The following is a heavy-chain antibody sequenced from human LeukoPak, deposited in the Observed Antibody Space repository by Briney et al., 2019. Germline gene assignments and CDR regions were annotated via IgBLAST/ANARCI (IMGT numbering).Heavy chain of an antibody. CDR2: IYHSGST. V-gene: IGHV4-4*02. CDR3: ARRAGRFGELLMFFYFDY. Sequence: SGTLSLTCAVSGGSISSSNWWSGARRPPGKGLEWMGEIYHSGSTNYNPSLKSRVTISVDNSKNQFSLKLSTVTAADTAVYYCARRAGRFGELLMFFYFDYWGQGTLVTVSS. J-gene: IGHJ4*02. D-gene: IGHD3-10*01. CDR1: GGSISSSNW.